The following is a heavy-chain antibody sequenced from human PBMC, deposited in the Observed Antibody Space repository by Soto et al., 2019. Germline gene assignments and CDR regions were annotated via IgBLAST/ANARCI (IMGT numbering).Heavy chain of an antibody. D-gene: IGHD4-17*01. Sequence: ASVKVSCKTSGYTFTEYGISWFRQAPGQGLEWMGWISPYNGKTNYIQEFQDRVTIATDTSSTTVYMDLRTLKSDDTAIYFCARADYGDTKIYSFDRWGQGTRGAVSS. CDR1: GYTFTEYG. CDR2: ISPYNGKT. V-gene: IGHV1-18*01. J-gene: IGHJ4*02. CDR3: ARADYGDTKIYSFDR.